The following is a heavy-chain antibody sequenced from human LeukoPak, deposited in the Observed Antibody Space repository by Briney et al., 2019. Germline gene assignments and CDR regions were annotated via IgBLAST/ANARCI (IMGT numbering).Heavy chain of an antibody. CDR2: IYYSGNT. CDR3: ARRVSYYYDSSGYYFYPYYFDY. CDR1: GASISSSNSY. V-gene: IGHV4-39*01. D-gene: IGHD3-22*01. Sequence: PSETLSLTCTVSGASISSSNSYWGWIRQPPGKGLEWIGSIYYSGNTYYNASLKSQVSISIDTSKNQFSLKLSSVTAADTAVYYCARRVSYYYDSSGYYFYPYYFDYWGQGTLVTVSS. J-gene: IGHJ4*02.